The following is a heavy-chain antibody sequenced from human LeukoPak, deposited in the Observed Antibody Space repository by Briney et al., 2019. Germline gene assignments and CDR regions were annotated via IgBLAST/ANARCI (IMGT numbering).Heavy chain of an antibody. V-gene: IGHV3-21*01. CDR3: ARDSSYYDSSGYYYRGYAFDT. J-gene: IGHJ3*02. D-gene: IGHD3-22*01. Sequence: GGSLRLSCAASGFTFSSYSMNWVRQAPGKGLEWVSSISSSSSYIYYADSVKGRFTISRDNAKNSLYLQMNSLRAEDTAVYYCARDSSYYDSSGYYYRGYAFDTWGQGTMVTVSS. CDR1: GFTFSSYS. CDR2: ISSSSSYI.